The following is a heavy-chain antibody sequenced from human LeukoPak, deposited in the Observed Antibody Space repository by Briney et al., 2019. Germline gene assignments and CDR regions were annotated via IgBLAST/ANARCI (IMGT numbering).Heavy chain of an antibody. CDR1: GFTVSSNY. J-gene: IGHJ4*02. D-gene: IGHD2-15*01. V-gene: IGHV3-53*05. CDR3: ARDPPPARYCSGGSCYSGYFDY. CDR2: IYSGGST. Sequence: GGSLRLSCAASGFTVSSNYMSWVRQAPGKGLEWVSVIYSGGSTYYADSVKGRFTISRDNSKNTLYLQMNSLRAEDTAVYYCARDPPPARYCSGGSCYSGYFDYWGQGTLVTVSS.